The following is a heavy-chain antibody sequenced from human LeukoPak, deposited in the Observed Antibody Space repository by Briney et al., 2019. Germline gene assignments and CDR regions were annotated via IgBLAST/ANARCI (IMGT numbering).Heavy chain of an antibody. CDR1: GLTFSSYA. CDR3: AKGYSSGWPYYFDY. V-gene: IGHV3-23*01. D-gene: IGHD6-19*01. Sequence: GGSLRLSCAAFGLTFSSYAMSWVRQAPGKGLEWVSAISGSGGSTYYADSVKGRFTISRDNSKNTLYLQMNSLRAEDTAVYYCAKGYSSGWPYYFDYWGQGTPVTVSS. CDR2: ISGSGGST. J-gene: IGHJ4*02.